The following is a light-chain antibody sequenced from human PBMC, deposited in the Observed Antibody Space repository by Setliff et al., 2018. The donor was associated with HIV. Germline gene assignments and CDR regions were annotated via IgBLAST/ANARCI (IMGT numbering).Light chain of an antibody. CDR1: SSDVGYYNR. V-gene: IGLV2-18*02. CDR3: SSYTTSATFV. J-gene: IGLJ1*01. Sequence: QSALAQPPSVSGSPGQSVTISCTGTSSDVGYYNRISWFQQAPGTAPKMMIHEVSNRPSGVPDRFSGSKSGKTASLTISGLQAEDEAEYYCSSYTTSATFVFGTGTKVTVL. CDR2: EVS.